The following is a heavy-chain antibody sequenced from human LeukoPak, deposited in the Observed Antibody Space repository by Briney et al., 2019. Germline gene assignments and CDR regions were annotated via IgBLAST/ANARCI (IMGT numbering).Heavy chain of an antibody. V-gene: IGHV4-59*08. J-gene: IGHJ2*01. D-gene: IGHD6-19*01. CDR3: ARHGSDWSLDL. CDR1: GGSICSYY. CDR2: IYYSGST. Sequence: SETLSLTCTVSGGSICSYYWSWIWQPPGKGLEWIGYIYYSGSTNYNPSLKSRVTISVDTSKNQFSLKLSSVTAADTAVYYCARHGSDWSLDLWGRGTLVTVSS.